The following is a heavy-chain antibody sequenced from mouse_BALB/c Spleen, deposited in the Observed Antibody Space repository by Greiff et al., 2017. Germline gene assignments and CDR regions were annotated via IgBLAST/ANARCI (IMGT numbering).Heavy chain of an antibody. V-gene: IGHV1S137*01. CDR3: AREGYGNWGFAY. D-gene: IGHD2-1*01. CDR1: GYTFTDYA. J-gene: IGHJ3*01. CDR2: ISTYYGDA. Sequence: QVQLQQSGAELVRPGVSVKISCKGSGYTFTDYAMHWVKQSHAKSLEWIGVISTYYGDASYNQKFKGKATMTVDKSSSTAYMELARLTSEDSAIYYCAREGYGNWGFAYWGQGTLVTVSA.